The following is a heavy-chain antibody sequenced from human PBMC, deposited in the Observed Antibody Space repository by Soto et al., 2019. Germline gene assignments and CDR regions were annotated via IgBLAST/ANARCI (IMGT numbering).Heavy chain of an antibody. V-gene: IGHV3-64D*06. Sequence: SLRLSCSVFGFAFSNYAMHWVRQAPGKGLQYVSSISSNGGSTYYADSVKGRFTISRDNSKNTLYLQMSSLRVEDTAVYYCVKDRYVDYWGQGNLVTV. J-gene: IGHJ4*02. CDR1: GFAFSNYA. CDR2: ISSNGGST. CDR3: VKDRYVDY.